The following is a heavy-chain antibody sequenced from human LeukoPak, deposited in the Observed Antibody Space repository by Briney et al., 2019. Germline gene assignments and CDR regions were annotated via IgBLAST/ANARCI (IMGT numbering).Heavy chain of an antibody. CDR2: ISWNGNHI. J-gene: IGHJ4*02. CDR3: ARKSGSGNFPLDY. V-gene: IGHV3-20*04. Sequence: GGSLRLSCAASGFTFDDYDISWVRQAPGKGLEWVSGISWNGNHIGYADSVKGRFTISRDNSKNTVFLQMSSLRAEDTALYYCARKSGSGNFPLDYWGQGTLVTVSS. D-gene: IGHD3-10*01. CDR1: GFTFDDYD.